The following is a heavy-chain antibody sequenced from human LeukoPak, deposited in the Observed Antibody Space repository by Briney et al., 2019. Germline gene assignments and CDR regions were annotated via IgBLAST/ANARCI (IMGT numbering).Heavy chain of an antibody. CDR1: GYAFTSYG. Sequence: ASVKVSCKASGYAFTSYGISWVRQAPGQGLEWMGWISAYNGNTIYAQKFQGRVTMTEDTSTDTAYMELSGLRSEDTAVYYCATGHSSGWYWDFDLWGRGTLVTVSS. CDR3: ATGHSSGWYWDFDL. V-gene: IGHV1-18*01. J-gene: IGHJ2*01. CDR2: ISAYNGNT. D-gene: IGHD6-19*01.